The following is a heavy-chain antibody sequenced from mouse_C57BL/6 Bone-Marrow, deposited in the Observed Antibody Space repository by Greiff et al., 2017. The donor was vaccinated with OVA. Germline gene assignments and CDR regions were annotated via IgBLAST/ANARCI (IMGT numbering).Heavy chain of an antibody. CDR3: ARLGKNYYGSSYRWYFDV. CDR1: GYTFTSYW. D-gene: IGHD1-1*01. CDR2: INPSNGGT. Sequence: QVQLQQPGTELVKPGASVKLSCKASGYTFTSYWMHWVKQRPGQGLEWIGNINPSNGGTNYNEKFKSKATLTVDKSSSTAYMQLSSLTSEDSAVYYCARLGKNYYGSSYRWYFDVWGTGTTVTVSS. J-gene: IGHJ1*03. V-gene: IGHV1-53*01.